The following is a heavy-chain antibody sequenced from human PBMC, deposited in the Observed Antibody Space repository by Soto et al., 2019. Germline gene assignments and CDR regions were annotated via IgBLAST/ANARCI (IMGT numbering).Heavy chain of an antibody. J-gene: IGHJ6*03. Sequence: ASVKVSCKASGYTFTGYYMHWVRQAPGQGLEWMGWINPNSGGTNYAQKFQGWVTMTRDTSISTAYMELSRLRSDDTAVYYCARGRLIFGVVIGDYYYMDVWGKGTTVTVSS. CDR1: GYTFTGYY. V-gene: IGHV1-2*04. D-gene: IGHD3-3*01. CDR3: ARGRLIFGVVIGDYYYMDV. CDR2: INPNSGGT.